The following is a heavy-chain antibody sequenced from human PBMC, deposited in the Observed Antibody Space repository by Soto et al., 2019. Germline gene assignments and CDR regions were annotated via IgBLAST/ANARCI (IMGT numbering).Heavy chain of an antibody. CDR1: GLNLSSTV. CDR3: VPHGMSVRGGVVSFAY. V-gene: IGHV3-23*04. D-gene: IGHD3-10*01. J-gene: IGHJ4*01. CDR2: ISGGGRT. Sequence: EVQLVVSGGGLVQPGGSLRLSCVASGLNLSSTVMTWVRQAPGKGLEWVSSISGGGRTFYADSLKGRFTISRDNSKNTLDLKMNTLRGDDTAEYYCVPHGMSVRGGVVSFAYWGHATQVTVSS.